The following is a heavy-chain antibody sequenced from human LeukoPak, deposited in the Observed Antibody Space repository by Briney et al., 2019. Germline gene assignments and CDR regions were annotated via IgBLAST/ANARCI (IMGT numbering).Heavy chain of an antibody. CDR3: ASERRYDILTGYYPLHY. D-gene: IGHD3-9*01. CDR2: IYIDGNT. CDR1: GLTVSSNF. J-gene: IGHJ4*02. V-gene: IGHV3-66*02. Sequence: GGSLRLSCAASGLTVSSNFMTWVRLAPGKGLECVSVIYIDGNTFYADSVKGRFTISRDNSKNTLFLQMNSLRPEDTAVYYCASERRYDILTGYYPLHYWGQGALVPSPQ.